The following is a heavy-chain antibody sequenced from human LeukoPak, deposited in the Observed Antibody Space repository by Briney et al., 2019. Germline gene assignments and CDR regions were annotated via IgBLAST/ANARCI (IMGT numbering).Heavy chain of an antibody. CDR1: GSTFSSYG. J-gene: IGHJ4*02. CDR3: ARDQDYCSGGSCYSGY. V-gene: IGHV3-30*02. D-gene: IGHD2-15*01. Sequence: GGSLRLSCAASGSTFSSYGMHWVRQAPGKGLEWVAFIRYDGSNKYYAASVKGRFTISRDNSKNSLYLQMNSLRAEDTAVYYCARDQDYCSGGSCYSGYWGQGTLVTVSS. CDR2: IRYDGSNK.